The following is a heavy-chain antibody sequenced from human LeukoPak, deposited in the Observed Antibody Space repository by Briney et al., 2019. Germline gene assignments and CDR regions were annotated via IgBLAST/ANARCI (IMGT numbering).Heavy chain of an antibody. CDR3: AKDYYGSGSYYSSTHDAFDV. Sequence: GGSLRLSCAASGFTFSSYGMSWVRQAPGKGLEWVSTISGSGGTTYYADSVKGRFTISRDNSKNTLYLQMNSLRAEDTAVYYCAKDYYGSGSYYSSTHDAFDVWGQGTMVTVSS. CDR1: GFTFSSYG. V-gene: IGHV3-23*01. J-gene: IGHJ3*01. D-gene: IGHD3-10*01. CDR2: ISGSGGTT.